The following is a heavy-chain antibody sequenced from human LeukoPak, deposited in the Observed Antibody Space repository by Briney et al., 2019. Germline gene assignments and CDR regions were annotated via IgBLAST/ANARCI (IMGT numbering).Heavy chain of an antibody. J-gene: IGHJ3*02. V-gene: IGHV1-18*01. CDR1: GYTFTSYG. CDR2: ISAYNGNT. CDR3: AVDIAAAGDDAFDI. Sequence: ALVKVSCKASGYTFTSYGISWVRQAPGQGLEWMGRISAYNGNTNYAQKLQGRVTMTTDTSTSTAYMELRSLRSDDTAVYYCAVDIAAAGDDAFDIWGQGTMVTVSS. D-gene: IGHD6-13*01.